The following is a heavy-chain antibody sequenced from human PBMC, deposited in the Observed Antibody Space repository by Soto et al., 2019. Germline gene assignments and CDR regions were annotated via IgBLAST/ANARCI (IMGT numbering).Heavy chain of an antibody. D-gene: IGHD1-1*01. J-gene: IGHJ3*02. CDR3: APDGPSKCGNLYAFDI. V-gene: IGHV1-18*04. Sequence: ASVKVSCKASGYTLTNYGVTWVRQAPGQGLEWLGRVTPYKADTNSAQNLQGRVTMATDTSTNTAYLELRSLRSDDTAVHFCAPDGPSKCGNLYAFDIWGQGXMVTVSS. CDR2: VTPYKADT. CDR1: GYTLTNYG.